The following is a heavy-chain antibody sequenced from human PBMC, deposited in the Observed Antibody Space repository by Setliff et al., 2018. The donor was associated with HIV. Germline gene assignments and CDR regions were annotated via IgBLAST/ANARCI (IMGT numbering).Heavy chain of an antibody. D-gene: IGHD3-3*01. J-gene: IGHJ3*02. V-gene: IGHV1-24*01. CDR3: ATARFLESYPINAFDI. CDR2: FDPEDGET. CDR1: GYTLTELP. Sequence: ASVKVSCKVSGYTLTELPMHWVRQAPGKGLEWMGGFDPEDGETIYAQKFQGRVTMTEDTSTDTAYMELSSLRSEDTAVYYCATARFLESYPINAFDIWGQGTMVTVSS.